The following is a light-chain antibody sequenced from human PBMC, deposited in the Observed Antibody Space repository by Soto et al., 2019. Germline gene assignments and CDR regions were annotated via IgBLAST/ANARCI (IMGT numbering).Light chain of an antibody. CDR3: HAWDRSTALYV. CDR2: QDS. CDR1: KLGDKY. V-gene: IGLV3-1*01. Sequence: SYELTQPPSVSVSPGQTASITCSGDKLGDKYACWYQQKPGQSPVLVIYQDSKRPSGIPERFSGSNSGNTATLTISGTQAMDEADYYCHAWDRSTALYVFGTGTKVTVL. J-gene: IGLJ1*01.